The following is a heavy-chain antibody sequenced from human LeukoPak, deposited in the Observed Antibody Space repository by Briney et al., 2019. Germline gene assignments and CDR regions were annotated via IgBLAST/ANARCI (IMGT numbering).Heavy chain of an antibody. CDR1: GGTFSSYA. CDR2: IIPIFGTA. V-gene: IGHV1-69*01. Sequence: GASVKVSCKASGGTFSSYAISWVRQAPGQGLEWMGGIIPIFGTANYAQKFQGRVTITADESTSTAYMELSSLRSDDTAAYYCARDYCSSTSCLFDYWGQGTLVTVSS. D-gene: IGHD2-2*01. J-gene: IGHJ4*02. CDR3: ARDYCSSTSCLFDY.